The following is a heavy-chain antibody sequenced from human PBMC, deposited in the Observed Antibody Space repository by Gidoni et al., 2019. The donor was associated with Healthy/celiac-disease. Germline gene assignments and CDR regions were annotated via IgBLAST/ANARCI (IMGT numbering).Heavy chain of an antibody. D-gene: IGHD4-4*01. CDR1: GLTFRSYA. CDR3: ARDQFRDGYSGHAFDI. J-gene: IGHJ3*02. V-gene: IGHV3-30-3*01. Sequence: QVQLVESGGGVVQPGRSLRLSCAASGLTFRSYAMHWVRQAPGKGLEWVAVISYDGSNKYYADTVKGRFTISRDNSKNTLYLQMNSLRAEDTAVYYCARDQFRDGYSGHAFDIWGQGTMVTVSS. CDR2: ISYDGSNK.